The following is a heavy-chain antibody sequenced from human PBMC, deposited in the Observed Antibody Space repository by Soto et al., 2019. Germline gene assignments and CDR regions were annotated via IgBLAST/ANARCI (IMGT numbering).Heavy chain of an antibody. J-gene: IGHJ4*02. CDR2: IYYSGST. V-gene: IGHV4-59*01. D-gene: IGHD5-18*01. CDR3: ARAVVDTAMVYFDY. CDR1: GGSISSYY. Sequence: ATLSLTCTVSGGSISSYYWSWIRQPPGKGLEWIGYIYYSGSTNYNPSLKSRVTISVDTSKNQFSLKLSSVTAADTAVYYCARAVVDTAMVYFDYWGQGTLVTVSS.